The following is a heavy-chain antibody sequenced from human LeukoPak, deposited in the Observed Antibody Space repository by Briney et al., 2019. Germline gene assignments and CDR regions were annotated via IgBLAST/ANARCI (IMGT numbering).Heavy chain of an antibody. CDR3: ARHPTYYDFWSGTPWFDP. D-gene: IGHD3-3*01. CDR1: GGSISSYY. J-gene: IGHJ5*02. Sequence: PSETLSLTCTVSGGSISSYYWSWIRQPQWKGVEWIGYIYYSGSTNYHPSLTSRVTISVDTSKNQFSLKLSSVTAADTAVYYCARHPTYYDFWSGTPWFDPWGQGTLVTVSS. CDR2: IYYSGST. V-gene: IGHV4-59*08.